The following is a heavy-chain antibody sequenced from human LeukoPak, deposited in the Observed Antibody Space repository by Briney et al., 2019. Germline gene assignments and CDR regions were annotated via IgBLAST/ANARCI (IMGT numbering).Heavy chain of an antibody. CDR3: ARDYFDTSPSGY. V-gene: IGHV1-18*01. J-gene: IGHJ4*02. D-gene: IGHD3-22*01. CDR2: ISAYNGNT. CDR1: GYTFTSYG. Sequence: GASVKVSCKASGYTFTSYGINWVRQAPGQGLEWMGWISAYNGNTNYAQKLQGRVTMTTDTSTSTAYMELRSLRSDDTAIYFCARDYFDTSPSGYWDQGTLVTVSS.